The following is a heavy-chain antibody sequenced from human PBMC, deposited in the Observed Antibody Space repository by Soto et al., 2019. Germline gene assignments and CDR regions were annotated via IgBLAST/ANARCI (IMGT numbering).Heavy chain of an antibody. J-gene: IGHJ4*02. V-gene: IGHV1-18*01. CDR3: AREPTYYDFWSGYIYYFDY. CDR2: ISAYNGNT. D-gene: IGHD3-3*01. Sequence: QVQLVQSGAEVKKPGASVKVSCKASGYTFTSYGISWVRQAPGQGLEWMGWISAYNGNTNYAQKLQGRVTMTTDTSTSTAYMELRSLRSDDTAVYYCAREPTYYDFWSGYIYYFDYWGQGTLVTVSS. CDR1: GYTFTSYG.